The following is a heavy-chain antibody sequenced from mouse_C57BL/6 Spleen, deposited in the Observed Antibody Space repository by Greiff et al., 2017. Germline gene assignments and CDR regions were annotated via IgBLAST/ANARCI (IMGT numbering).Heavy chain of an antibody. V-gene: IGHV8-12*01. CDR2: IYWDDDK. J-gene: IGHJ4*01. Sequence: QVTLKESGPGILQSSQTLSLTCSFSGFSLSTSGMGVCWIRQPSGKGLEWLAHIYWDDDKRHNPSLKSRLTISKDTSRHQVFLKITSVDTADTATTSFTRKGNYELAMDYWGQGTTVTVSS. CDR3: TRKGNYELAMDY. CDR1: GFSLSTSGMG. D-gene: IGHD2-4*01.